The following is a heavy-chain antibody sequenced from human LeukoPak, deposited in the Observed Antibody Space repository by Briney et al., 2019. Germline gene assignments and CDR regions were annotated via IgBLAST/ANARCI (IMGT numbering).Heavy chain of an antibody. J-gene: IGHJ1*01. D-gene: IGHD3-22*01. V-gene: IGHV3-7*01. CDR1: GFTFSNYW. CDR3: ATYSSLNRREFQY. Sequence: GGSLRLSCEGSGFTFSNYWMGWVRQAPGKGLQWVANIKTDGSEKYCVDSVKGRFTISRDNAKNSLYLQMNSLRAEDTAVYYCATYSSLNRREFQYWGQGTLLTVSS. CDR2: IKTDGSEK.